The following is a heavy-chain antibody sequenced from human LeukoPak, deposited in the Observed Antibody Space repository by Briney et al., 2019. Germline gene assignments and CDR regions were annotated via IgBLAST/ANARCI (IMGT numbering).Heavy chain of an antibody. Sequence: PGGSLRLSCAASEFSVGSNYMTWVRQAPGKGLEWVSLIYSGGSTYYADSVKGRFTISRDNSKNTLYLQMNSLRAEDTAVYYCADTQTKRRGWINYWGQGTLVTVSS. J-gene: IGHJ4*02. V-gene: IGHV3-66*01. CDR2: IYSGGST. CDR1: EFSVGSNY. D-gene: IGHD6-19*01. CDR3: ADTQTKRRGWINY.